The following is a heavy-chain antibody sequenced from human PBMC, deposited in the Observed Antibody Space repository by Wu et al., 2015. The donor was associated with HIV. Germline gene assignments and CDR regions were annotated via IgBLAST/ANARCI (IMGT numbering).Heavy chain of an antibody. CDR2: INPKSGNR. Sequence: QVQLVQSGAEVKKPGASIKVSCKASGYTFSSYDINWVRQAPGQGLEWVGWINPKSGNRQYAQVFQGRVTLTRDTSISTAYMELSRLRSDDTAVYYCAKLWSSAWDGVDIWGQGTMVTVSS. D-gene: IGHD6-19*01. V-gene: IGHV1-2*02. CDR3: AKLWSSAWDGVDI. J-gene: IGHJ3*02. CDR1: GYTFSSYD.